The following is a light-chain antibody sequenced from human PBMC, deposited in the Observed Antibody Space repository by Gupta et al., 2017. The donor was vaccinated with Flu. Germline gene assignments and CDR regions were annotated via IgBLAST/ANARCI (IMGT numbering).Light chain of an antibody. J-gene: IGKJ5*01. V-gene: IGKV3-11*01. Sequence: SPATLSLSPGERATLSCRASQSVSSYLAWYQQKPGQAPRLLIYDASNRATGIPARFSGSGSGTDFTLTISSLEPEDFAVYYCQQRSNWLTFGQGTRLEIK. CDR3: QQRSNWLT. CDR1: QSVSSY. CDR2: DAS.